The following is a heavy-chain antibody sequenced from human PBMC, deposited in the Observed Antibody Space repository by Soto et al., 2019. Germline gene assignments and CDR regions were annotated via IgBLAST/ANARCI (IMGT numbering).Heavy chain of an antibody. CDR1: GFTFSSYA. V-gene: IGHV3-30-3*01. Sequence: QVQLVESGGGVVQPGRSLRLSCAASGFTFSSYAMHWVRQAPGKGLEWVAFISYVETNEYYAASVKGRFTIYRDNSRNTVYVQMNGLRTEDTAVYYRARAALAAFHYFDYWGQGTLVTVSS. CDR3: ARAALAAFHYFDY. J-gene: IGHJ4*02. CDR2: ISYVETNE. D-gene: IGHD2-15*01.